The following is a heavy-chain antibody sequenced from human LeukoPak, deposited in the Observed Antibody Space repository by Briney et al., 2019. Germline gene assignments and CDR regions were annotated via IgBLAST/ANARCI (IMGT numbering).Heavy chain of an antibody. J-gene: IGHJ4*02. CDR2: IKQDGSKK. CDR1: GFPFSSYW. Sequence: GGSLRLSCVASGFPFSSYWMTWVRQAPGKGLEWVANIKQDGSKKSYVDSVKGRFTISRDNAKNSLYLQMNSLRAEDTAIYYCTRVGYIDGGIDYWGQGTLVTVSS. CDR3: TRVGYIDGGIDY. V-gene: IGHV3-7*04. D-gene: IGHD5-24*01.